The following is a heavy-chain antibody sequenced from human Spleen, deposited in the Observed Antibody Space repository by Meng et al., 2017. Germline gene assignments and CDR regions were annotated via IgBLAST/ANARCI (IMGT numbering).Heavy chain of an antibody. CDR1: GATFSSFA. Sequence: SVKVSCKTSGATFSSFALNWVRQAPGQGLEWMGGIIPMFGTPHYAQKFQGRVTITADESTRTAYMELSSLRSEDTAVYYCARDADYGGIPYYFNYWGQGTLVTVSS. D-gene: IGHD4-23*01. CDR2: IIPMFGTP. CDR3: ARDADYGGIPYYFNY. V-gene: IGHV1-69*13. J-gene: IGHJ4*02.